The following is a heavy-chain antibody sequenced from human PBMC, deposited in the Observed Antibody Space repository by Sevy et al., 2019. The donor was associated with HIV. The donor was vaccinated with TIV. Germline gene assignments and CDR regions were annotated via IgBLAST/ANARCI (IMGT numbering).Heavy chain of an antibody. J-gene: IGHJ3*02. Sequence: GESLKISCAASGFTFSSYSMNWVRQAPGKGLEWVSSISSSSSYIYYADSVKGRFTISRDNAKNSVYLQMNSLRAEDTAVYYCVCESPSGSYFPLGIWGQGTMVTVSS. D-gene: IGHD1-26*01. V-gene: IGHV3-21*01. CDR1: GFTFSSYS. CDR3: VCESPSGSYFPLGI. CDR2: ISSSSSYI.